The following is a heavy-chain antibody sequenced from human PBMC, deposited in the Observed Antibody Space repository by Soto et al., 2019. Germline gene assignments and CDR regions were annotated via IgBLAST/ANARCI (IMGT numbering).Heavy chain of an antibody. J-gene: IGHJ4*02. D-gene: IGHD4-17*01. Sequence: QVQLQESGPGLVKPSQTLSLPCSVSGASVRSGDYYWSSIRQAPGKGLEWIGYIYNSGGSYYNPSLKGRPTISIDTSKNQFSLKLNSVTAVDTAIYYCVGTGTTDDYWGRGTLVTVSS. CDR1: GASVRSGDYY. CDR2: IYNSGGS. V-gene: IGHV4-30-4*01. CDR3: VGTGTTDDY.